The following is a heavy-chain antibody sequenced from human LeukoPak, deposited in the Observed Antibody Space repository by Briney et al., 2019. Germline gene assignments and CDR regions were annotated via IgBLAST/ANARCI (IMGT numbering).Heavy chain of an antibody. CDR1: GYTFTSYA. V-gene: IGHV1-3*01. J-gene: IGHJ6*02. CDR3: ARWGATYYYYYGMDV. Sequence: ASVKVSCKASGYTFTSYAMHWVRQAPGQRLEWMGWINAGNGNTKYSQKFRGRVTITRDTSASTAYMELSSLRSEDTAVYYCARWGATYYYYYGMDVWGQGTTVTVSS. CDR2: INAGNGNT. D-gene: IGHD1-26*01.